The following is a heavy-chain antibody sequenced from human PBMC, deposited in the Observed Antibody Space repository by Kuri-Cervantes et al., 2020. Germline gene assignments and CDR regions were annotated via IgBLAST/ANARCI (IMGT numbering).Heavy chain of an antibody. J-gene: IGHJ5*02. D-gene: IGHD3-16*01. CDR1: GYTFTSYG. CDR3: AAESLGSVRPGFDP. Sequence: ASVKVSCKASGYTFTSYGISWVRQAPGQGLEWMGWINPNSGGTNYTQKFQERVTITRDMSTSTSYMELSSLRSEDTAVYYCAAESLGSVRPGFDPWGQGTLVTVSS. V-gene: IGHV1-8*03. CDR2: INPNSGGT.